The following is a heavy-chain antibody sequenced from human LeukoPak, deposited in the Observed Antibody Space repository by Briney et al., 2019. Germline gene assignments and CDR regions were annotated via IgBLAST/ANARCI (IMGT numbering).Heavy chain of an antibody. V-gene: IGHV5-51*01. CDR2: IYPGDSDT. CDR3: ARGTGTEYFQE. Sequence: GEALKISCKGSGYSFTSNWTGRVRQMAGKSLQWMGIIYPGDSDTRYSPSFQGQVTISADKSISTANLQWSSLKASDTAMYYCARGTGTEYFQEWGQGTLVTVSS. J-gene: IGHJ1*01. CDR1: GYSFTSNW. D-gene: IGHD3-10*01.